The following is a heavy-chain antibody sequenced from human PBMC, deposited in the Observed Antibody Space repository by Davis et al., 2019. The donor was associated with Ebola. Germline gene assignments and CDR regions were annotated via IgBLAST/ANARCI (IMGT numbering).Heavy chain of an antibody. CDR3: ARGEVGFNNWFDP. CDR2: VSPSGSP. V-gene: IGHV4-4*07. J-gene: IGHJ5*02. Sequence: PGGSLRLSCTVSGDSISSSYWNWIRQPAGKGLQWIGRVSPSGSPTYNPSLRSRVTMSVDTSKNQFSLKLTSVTAADTAVYSCARGEVGFNNWFDPWGQGTLVTVSS. CDR1: GDSISSSY. D-gene: IGHD1-26*01.